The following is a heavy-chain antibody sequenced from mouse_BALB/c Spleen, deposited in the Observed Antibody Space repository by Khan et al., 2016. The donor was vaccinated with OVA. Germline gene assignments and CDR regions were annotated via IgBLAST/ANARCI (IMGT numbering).Heavy chain of an antibody. Sequence: QVQLQQSGAELVKAGASVKMSCKASGYTFTSYWMHWVKQRLGQGLEWFAETNPTNGRTYYNEKFKSKATLTVDKSSSTAYMLLSGPPFADYAVYYCARIKKIVATYVDYWGQGTTLTGSS. J-gene: IGHJ2*01. CDR1: GYTFTSYW. CDR3: ARIKKIVATYVDY. D-gene: IGHD1-1*01. CDR2: TNPTNGRT. V-gene: IGHV1S81*02.